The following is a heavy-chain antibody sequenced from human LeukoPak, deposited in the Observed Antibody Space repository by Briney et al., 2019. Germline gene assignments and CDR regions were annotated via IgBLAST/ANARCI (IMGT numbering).Heavy chain of an antibody. J-gene: IGHJ4*02. V-gene: IGHV3-7*01. D-gene: IGHD6-6*01. CDR2: IKQDGSEK. Sequence: GGSLRLSCAASGFTFSSNWMSWVRQAPGKGLEWVANIKQDGSEKYYVDSVKGRFTISRDNAKNSLYLQMNSLRAEDTAVYYCARHSSSGFDYWGQGTLVTVSS. CDR3: ARHSSSGFDY. CDR1: GFTFSSNW.